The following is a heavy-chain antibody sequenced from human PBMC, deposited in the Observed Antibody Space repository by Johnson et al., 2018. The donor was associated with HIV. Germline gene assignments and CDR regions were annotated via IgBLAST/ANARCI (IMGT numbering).Heavy chain of an antibody. CDR2: IRSSGSII. CDR1: GFTFSDYY. D-gene: IGHD3-16*01. J-gene: IGHJ3*02. CDR3: ARGRLNHFPDAFVI. V-gene: IGHV3-11*04. Sequence: QVQLVESGGGLVKPGGSLRLSCAASGFTFSDYYMSWIRQAPGKGLEWVSYIRSSGSIIYYADSVKGRFTISRDNAKNSLYLQMDSLRSEDTAVYYCARGRLNHFPDAFVIWGQGTMVTVSS.